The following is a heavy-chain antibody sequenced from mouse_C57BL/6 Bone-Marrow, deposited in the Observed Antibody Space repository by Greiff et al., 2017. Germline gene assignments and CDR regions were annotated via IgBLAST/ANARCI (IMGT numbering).Heavy chain of an antibody. D-gene: IGHD2-4*01. CDR2: IDPENGDT. CDR1: GFNIKDDY. Sequence: EVKLMESGAELVRPGASVKLSCTASGFNIKDDYMHWVKQRPEQGLEWIGWIDPENGDTEYASKFQGKATITADTSSNTAYLQLSSLTSEDTAVYYCTTGDYDGYYAMDYWGQGTSVTVSS. J-gene: IGHJ4*01. V-gene: IGHV14-4*01. CDR3: TTGDYDGYYAMDY.